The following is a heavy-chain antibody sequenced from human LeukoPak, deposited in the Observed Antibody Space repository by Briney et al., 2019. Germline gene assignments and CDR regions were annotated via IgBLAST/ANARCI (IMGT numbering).Heavy chain of an antibody. CDR3: ARAGYCTNGVCRGDFDY. D-gene: IGHD2-8*01. CDR1: GFTFSSYE. CDR2: ISSSGSTI. J-gene: IGHJ4*02. V-gene: IGHV3-48*03. Sequence: GGSLRLSCAASGFTFSSYEMNWVRQAPGKGLEWVSYISSSGSTIYYTDSVKGRFTISRDNAKNSLYLQMNSLRAEDTAVYYCARAGYCTNGVCRGDFDYWGQGTLVTVSS.